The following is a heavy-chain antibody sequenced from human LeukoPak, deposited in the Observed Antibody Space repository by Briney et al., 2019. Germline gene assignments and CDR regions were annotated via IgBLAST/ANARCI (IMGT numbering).Heavy chain of an antibody. CDR1: GFSISSNYY. J-gene: IGHJ5*02. CDR2: VSHSGIT. D-gene: IGHD3-10*01. V-gene: IGHV4-38-2*02. Sequence: SETLSLTCTVSGFSISSNYYWGWIRQPPGKGLEWLGSVSHSGITYYNSSLNSRVTISVDTSKNQFSLKVNSVTAADTAVYYCARLVIPWGQGILVTVSS. CDR3: ARLVIP.